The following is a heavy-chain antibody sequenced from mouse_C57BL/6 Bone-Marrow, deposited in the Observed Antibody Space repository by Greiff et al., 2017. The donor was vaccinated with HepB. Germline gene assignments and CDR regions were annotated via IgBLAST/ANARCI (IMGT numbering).Heavy chain of an antibody. Sequence: QVQLQQPGAELVMPGASVKLSCKASGYTFTSYWMHWVKQRPGQGLEWIGEIDPSDSYPNYNQKFKGKSTLTVDKSSSTAYMQLSSLTSEDSAVYYCARGGLITTVVATYWYFDVWGTGTTVTVSS. D-gene: IGHD1-1*01. V-gene: IGHV1-69*01. CDR2: IDPSDSYP. J-gene: IGHJ1*03. CDR3: ARGGLITTVVATYWYFDV. CDR1: GYTFTSYW.